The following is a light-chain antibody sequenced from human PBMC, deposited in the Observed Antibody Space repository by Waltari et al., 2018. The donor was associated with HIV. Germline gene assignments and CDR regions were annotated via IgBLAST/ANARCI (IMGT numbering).Light chain of an antibody. V-gene: IGLV2-18*02. Sequence: QSALTQPPSVSGSPGQSVTISCTGTSSDVGSYNLVSWYQQSPGTAPKLMVYEVTYRPSGVPERFSGSKTGNTASRTSSGLQAEDEADYYCSSFTSSSTVVFGGGTKLTVL. CDR3: SSFTSSSTVV. CDR1: SSDVGSYNL. CDR2: EVT. J-gene: IGLJ3*02.